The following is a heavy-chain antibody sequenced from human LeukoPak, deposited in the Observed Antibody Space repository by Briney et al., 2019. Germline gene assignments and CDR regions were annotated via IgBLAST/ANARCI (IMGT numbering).Heavy chain of an antibody. CDR2: ISDDGSNK. CDR3: ARDRKGGSYYSYYYYGMDV. V-gene: IGHV3-30-3*01. D-gene: IGHD1-26*01. Sequence: PGGSLRLSCAASGFTFSSYAMHWVRQAPGKGLEWVAVISDDGSNKYYADSVKGRFTISRDNSKNTLYLQMNSLRAEDTAVYYCARDRKGGSYYSYYYYGMDVWGQGTTVTVSS. CDR1: GFTFSSYA. J-gene: IGHJ6*02.